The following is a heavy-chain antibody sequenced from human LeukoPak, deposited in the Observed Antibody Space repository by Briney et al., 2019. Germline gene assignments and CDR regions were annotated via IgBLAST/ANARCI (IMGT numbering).Heavy chain of an antibody. CDR3: ASYAYSSGWAANPRDAFDI. Sequence: KPSETLSLTCTVSGGSISSSSYYWGWIRQPPGKGLEWIGSIYYSGSTYYNPSLKSRVTISVDTSKNQFSLKLSSVTAADTAVYYCASYAYSSGWAANPRDAFDIWGQGTMVTVSS. J-gene: IGHJ3*02. D-gene: IGHD6-19*01. CDR1: GGSISSSSYY. CDR2: IYYSGST. V-gene: IGHV4-39*01.